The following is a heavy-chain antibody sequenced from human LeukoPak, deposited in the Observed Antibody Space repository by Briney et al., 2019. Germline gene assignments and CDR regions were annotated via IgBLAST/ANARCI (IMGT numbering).Heavy chain of an antibody. CDR1: GYSISSGYY. D-gene: IGHD5-18*01. CDR2: ISSSGSAI. CDR3: ARDPRGITALVDYFDY. J-gene: IGHJ4*02. V-gene: IGHV3-11*01. Sequence: LSLTCTVSGYSISSGYYWGWIRQPPGKGLEWVSYISSSGSAIYYADSVKGRFTISRDNAKNSLYLQMSSLRVGDTAVYYCARDPRGITALVDYFDYWGQGALVTVSS.